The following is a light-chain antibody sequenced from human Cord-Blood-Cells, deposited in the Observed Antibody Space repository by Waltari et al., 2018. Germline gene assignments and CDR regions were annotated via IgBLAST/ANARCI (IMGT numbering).Light chain of an antibody. CDR1: SSDVGGYNY. Sequence: QSALTQPASVSGSPGQSITISCTGTSSDVGGYNYVSWYQPHPGKAPKLMIYDVSNRPSGVSNRCSGSKSGNTASLTISGLQAEDEADYYCSSYTSSSTYVFGTGTKVTVL. CDR3: SSYTSSSTYV. CDR2: DVS. V-gene: IGLV2-14*01. J-gene: IGLJ1*01.